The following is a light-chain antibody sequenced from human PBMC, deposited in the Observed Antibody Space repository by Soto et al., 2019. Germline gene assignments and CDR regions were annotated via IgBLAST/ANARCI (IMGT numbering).Light chain of an antibody. J-gene: IGLJ1*01. Sequence: QSALTQPASVSGSPGQSITISCTGTSSDVGAYNYVSWYQQHPDKAPKLMIYEVSHRPSGVSDRFSGSKSGNAASLTISGLHTEDEADYYCSSYTRSSTYLFGTGTKVTVL. CDR2: EVS. CDR1: SSDVGAYNY. V-gene: IGLV2-14*03. CDR3: SSYTRSSTYL.